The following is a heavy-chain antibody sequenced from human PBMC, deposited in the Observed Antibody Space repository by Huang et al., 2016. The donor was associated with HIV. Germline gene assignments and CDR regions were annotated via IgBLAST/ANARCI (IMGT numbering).Heavy chain of an antibody. CDR1: GGTFNNA. V-gene: IGHV1-69*13. J-gene: IGHJ4*02. CDR3: ARGAPDLDSHLDH. Sequence: QVQLVQSGAEVKKPGSSVKVSCKVSGGTFNNAISWVRQAPGQGREWMGGISPIFGTPNYARKFQGRGTITADESTSIAYMELSSLRSEDTAVYYCARGAPDLDSHLDHWGQGTLVTVSS. D-gene: IGHD3-3*01. CDR2: ISPIFGTP.